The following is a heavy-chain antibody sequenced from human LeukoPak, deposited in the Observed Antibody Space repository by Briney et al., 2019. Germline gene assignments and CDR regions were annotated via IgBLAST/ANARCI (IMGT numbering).Heavy chain of an antibody. V-gene: IGHV1-2*02. Sequence: ASVKVSCKASGYTFTGYYMHWVRQAPGQGLEWMGWINPNSGGTNYAQKFQGRVTMTRDTSISTVYMELSRLRSDDTAVYYCARTTIFGVVIINALDYWGQGTLVTVSS. CDR2: INPNSGGT. CDR3: ARTTIFGVVIINALDY. J-gene: IGHJ4*02. D-gene: IGHD3-3*01. CDR1: GYTFTGYY.